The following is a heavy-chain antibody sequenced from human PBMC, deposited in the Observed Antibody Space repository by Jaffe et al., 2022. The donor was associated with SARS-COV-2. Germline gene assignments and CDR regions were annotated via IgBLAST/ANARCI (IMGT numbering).Heavy chain of an antibody. CDR3: AKGAIIVGATRVGPVDY. CDR1: GFTFSSYG. Sequence: QVHLVESGGGVVQPGRSLRLSCAASGFTFSSYGMHWVRQAPGKGLEWVADISYDGSNKYYADSVKGRFTISRDNSKNTLYLQMNSLRAEDTAVYYCAKGAIIVGATRVGPVDYWGQGTLVTVSS. V-gene: IGHV3-30*18. CDR2: ISYDGSNK. D-gene: IGHD1-26*01. J-gene: IGHJ4*02.